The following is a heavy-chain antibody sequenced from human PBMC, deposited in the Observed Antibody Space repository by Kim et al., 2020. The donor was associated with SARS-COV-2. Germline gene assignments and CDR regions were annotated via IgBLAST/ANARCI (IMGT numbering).Heavy chain of an antibody. D-gene: IGHD3-3*01. V-gene: IGHV3-23*01. J-gene: IGHJ4*02. CDR2: ISGSGGST. CDR1: GFTFSSYA. Sequence: GGSLRLSCAASGFTFSSYAMSWVRQAPGKGLEWVSAISGSGGSTYYADSVKGRFTISRDNSKNTLYLQMNSLRAEDTAVYYCAKRETTQPYYDFWSGPWGYWGQGTLVTVSS. CDR3: AKRETTQPYYDFWSGPWGY.